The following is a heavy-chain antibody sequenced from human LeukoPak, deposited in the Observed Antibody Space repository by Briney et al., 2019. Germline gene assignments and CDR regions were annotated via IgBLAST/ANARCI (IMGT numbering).Heavy chain of an antibody. CDR2: INPNSGGT. CDR1: GYTFSGYY. V-gene: IGHV1-2*02. D-gene: IGHD3-3*01. CDR3: ARGGYYRGY. J-gene: IGHJ4*02. Sequence: ASVKVSCKASGYTFSGYYMHWVRQAPGQGLEWMVWINPNSGGTNYAQKFQGRVTMTRCTSISTAYMELSRLRSDHTAVYYCARGGYYRGYWGQGTLVTVSS.